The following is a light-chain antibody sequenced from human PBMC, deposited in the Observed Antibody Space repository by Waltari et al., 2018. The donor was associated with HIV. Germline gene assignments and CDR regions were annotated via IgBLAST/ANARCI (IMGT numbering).Light chain of an antibody. Sequence: QSVLTQPPSVSAAPGPKVSISCSGSTSNVGSYYVSWYQQFPGAAPKLLIYEDNNRSSGIPDRFSGSKSGTSATLGITGLQPGDEADYYCETWDSSLSAVVFGGGTKLTVL. CDR2: EDN. CDR1: TSNVGSYY. V-gene: IGLV1-51*01. J-gene: IGLJ2*01. CDR3: ETWDSSLSAVV.